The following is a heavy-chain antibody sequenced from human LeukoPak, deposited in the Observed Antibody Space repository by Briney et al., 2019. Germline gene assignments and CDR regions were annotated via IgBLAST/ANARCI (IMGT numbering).Heavy chain of an antibody. CDR2: INHNTGGT. V-gene: IGHV1-2*02. CDR3: ARDRVYCSAGSCYPSYSFDS. J-gene: IGHJ4*02. D-gene: IGHD2-15*01. CDR1: GNTFTGYF. Sequence: ASVTVSCKSSGNTFTGYFLNWVRQAPGQGLEWMGWINHNTGGTNYAQKFQGRVTMTRDTSISTAYMELSRLRSDDTAVYYCARDRVYCSAGSCYPSYSFDSWGQGTLVTVSS.